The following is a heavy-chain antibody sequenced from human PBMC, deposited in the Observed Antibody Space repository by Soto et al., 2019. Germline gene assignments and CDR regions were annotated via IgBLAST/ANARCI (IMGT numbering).Heavy chain of an antibody. J-gene: IGHJ4*02. V-gene: IGHV4-4*02. CDR2: IYHSGTT. Sequence: QVQLQESGPGLVKPSGTLSLTCAVSGGSISTNWWSLVRQPPGKGLEWIGEIYHSGTTNYNPSLRSRVTTSIDKSKNQLSLDLTSVTAADTAVYYCASHISVPRTRGFDYWGQGTLVTVSS. D-gene: IGHD2-21*01. CDR3: ASHISVPRTRGFDY. CDR1: GGSISTNW.